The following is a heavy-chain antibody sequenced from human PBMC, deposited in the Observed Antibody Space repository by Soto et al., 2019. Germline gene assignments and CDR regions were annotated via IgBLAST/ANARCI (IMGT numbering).Heavy chain of an antibody. Sequence: GGSLRLSCAASGFTFRSYSMNWVRQAPGKGLEWVSSISSSSTYIYYADSVKGRFTISRDNAKNSLYLQMNSLRAEDTAVYYCARDLTGAKSAFDYWGQGTSVTVSS. V-gene: IGHV3-21*01. CDR2: ISSSSTYI. J-gene: IGHJ4*02. CDR1: GFTFRSYS. D-gene: IGHD3-10*01. CDR3: ARDLTGAKSAFDY.